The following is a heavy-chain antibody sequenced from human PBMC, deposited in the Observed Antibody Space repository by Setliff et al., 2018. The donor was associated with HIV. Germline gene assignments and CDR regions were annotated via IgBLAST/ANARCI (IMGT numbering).Heavy chain of an antibody. CDR2: TYYSGST. J-gene: IGHJ4*02. CDR1: GGSISSSSYY. D-gene: IGHD3-22*01. V-gene: IGHV4-39*01. CDR3: ARHMLYDSSGYTHAYFDD. Sequence: PSETPSLTCTVSGGSISSSSYYWGWIRQPPGKGLEWFGSTYYSGSTYYNPSLKSRVTISVDTSKNQFSLKLSSVTAADTAVYYCARHMLYDSSGYTHAYFDDWGKGTLVTVSS.